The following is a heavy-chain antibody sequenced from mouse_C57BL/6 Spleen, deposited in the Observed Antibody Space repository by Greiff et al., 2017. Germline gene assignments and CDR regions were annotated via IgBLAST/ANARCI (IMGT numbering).Heavy chain of an antibody. V-gene: IGHV1-69*01. Sequence: VQLQQPGAELVMPGASVKLSCKASGYTFTSYWMHWVKQRPGQGLEWIGEIDPSDSYTNYNQKFKGKPTLTLDKAFSTAYMQRSSLTSEDSAVYFCSRSGYGSSPAWFAYWGQGTLVTVSA. J-gene: IGHJ3*01. CDR3: SRSGYGSSPAWFAY. CDR1: GYTFTSYW. D-gene: IGHD1-1*01. CDR2: IDPSDSYT.